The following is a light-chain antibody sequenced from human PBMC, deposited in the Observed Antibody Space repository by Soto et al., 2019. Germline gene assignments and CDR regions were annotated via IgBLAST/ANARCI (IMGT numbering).Light chain of an antibody. Sequence: AIRMTQSPSSFSASTGDRVTITCRASQSIGTYLAWYQQIPGRAPKLLIFAASTLQIGVPSRFSGSGSGTVFTLTISFLQSEDFATYYCQQYYIYPPTFGGGTKVDIK. CDR3: QQYYIYPPT. J-gene: IGKJ4*01. CDR1: QSIGTY. CDR2: AAS. V-gene: IGKV1-8*01.